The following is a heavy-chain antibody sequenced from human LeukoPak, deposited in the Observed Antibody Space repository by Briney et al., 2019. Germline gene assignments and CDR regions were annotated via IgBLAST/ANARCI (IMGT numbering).Heavy chain of an antibody. CDR2: ISSSGSTI. CDR1: GFTLSDHY. CDR3: ARTLRYTGAFDI. D-gene: IGHD2-2*02. Sequence: PGGSLRLSCAASGFTLSDHYMSWIRQAPGKGLEWVSYISSSGSTIYYADSVKGRFTISRDNAKNSLYLQMNSLRAEDTAVYYCARTLRYTGAFDIWGQGTMVTVSS. J-gene: IGHJ3*02. V-gene: IGHV3-11*04.